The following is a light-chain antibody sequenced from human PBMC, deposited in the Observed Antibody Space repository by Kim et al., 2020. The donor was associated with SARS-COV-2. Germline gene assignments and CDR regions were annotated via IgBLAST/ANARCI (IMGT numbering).Light chain of an antibody. CDR1: QNSNRD. J-gene: IGKJ1*01. Sequence: ASVGDRVTINCRASQNSNRDLYWYEQKPGKAPKLLIYAASNLKSGVPSRFSGSGSGTDFTLTISSLQPEDFATYYCQQSNNTPLGFGQGTKVDIK. CDR2: AAS. CDR3: QQSNNTPLG. V-gene: IGKV1-39*01.